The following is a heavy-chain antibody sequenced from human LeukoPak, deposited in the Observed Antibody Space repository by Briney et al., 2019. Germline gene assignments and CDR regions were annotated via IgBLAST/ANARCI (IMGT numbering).Heavy chain of an antibody. D-gene: IGHD3-3*01. Sequence: GGSLRLSCAASGFTFDDYAMHWVRQAPGKGLEWVSLISGDGGSTYYADSVKGRFTISRDNSKNTLYLQMNSLRAEDTAVYYCAKALGDFWSGSLGYYYYMDVWGKGTTVTVSS. CDR2: ISGDGGST. CDR3: AKALGDFWSGSLGYYYYMDV. CDR1: GFTFDDYA. J-gene: IGHJ6*03. V-gene: IGHV3-43*02.